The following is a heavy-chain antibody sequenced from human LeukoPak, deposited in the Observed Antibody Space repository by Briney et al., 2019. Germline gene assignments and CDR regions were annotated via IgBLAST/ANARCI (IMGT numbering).Heavy chain of an antibody. CDR1: GYTFTGYY. D-gene: IGHD6-6*01. J-gene: IGHJ6*03. CDR2: INPNSGGT. CDR3: ASRYSSSTRRHYYYYYYMDV. V-gene: IGHV1-2*02. Sequence: GASVKVSCKASGYTFTGYYMHWVRQAPGQGLEWMGWINPNSGGTNYAQKFQGRVTMTRDTSISTAYMELSRLRSDDTAVYYCASRYSSSTRRHYYYYYYMDVWGKGTTVTVSS.